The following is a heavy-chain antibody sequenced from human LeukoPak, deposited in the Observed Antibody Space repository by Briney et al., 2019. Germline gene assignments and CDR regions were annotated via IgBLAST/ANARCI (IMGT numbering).Heavy chain of an antibody. CDR1: GGTFSSYA. J-gene: IGHJ4*02. V-gene: IGHV1-69*05. CDR3: AREGDFIAAANFDY. Sequence: SVKVSCKASGGTFSSYAISWVRQAPGQGLEWMGRIIPIFDTANYAQKFQGRVTITTDESTSTAYTELSSLRSEDTAVYYCAREGDFIAAANFDYWGQGTLVTVSS. D-gene: IGHD6-13*01. CDR2: IIPIFDTA.